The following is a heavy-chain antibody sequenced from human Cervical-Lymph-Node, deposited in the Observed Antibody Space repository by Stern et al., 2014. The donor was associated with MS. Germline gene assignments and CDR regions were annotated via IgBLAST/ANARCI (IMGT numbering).Heavy chain of an antibody. CDR1: GFTFTNYA. CDR2: IGGSASSI. J-gene: IGHJ4*02. D-gene: IGHD4-17*01. CDR3: STYYGDSPSYFDS. Sequence: VQLVESGGGLVQPGGSLTLSCAASGFTFTNYAMTWVRQAPGKGLEWVSTIGGSASSIYYTDSVRGRFTISRDNSKKIVHLQMSSLRAEDTAVYYCSTYYGDSPSYFDSWGQGTLVTVSS. V-gene: IGHV3-23*04.